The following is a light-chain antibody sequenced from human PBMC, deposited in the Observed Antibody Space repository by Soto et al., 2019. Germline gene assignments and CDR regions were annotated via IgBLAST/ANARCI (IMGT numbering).Light chain of an antibody. CDR2: TAS. Sequence: DIQMTQSPSSVSASVGDTVTITCRASQDISSWLAWYQQKPGKAPELLIYTASILQSGVPSSFSGSGSGTEFALTINSLQAEDVATYYCQQANSYPWTFGQGTEVEIK. J-gene: IGKJ1*01. V-gene: IGKV1-12*01. CDR1: QDISSW. CDR3: QQANSYPWT.